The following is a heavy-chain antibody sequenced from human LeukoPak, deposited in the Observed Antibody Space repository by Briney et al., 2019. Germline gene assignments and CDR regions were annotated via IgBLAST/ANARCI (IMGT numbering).Heavy chain of an antibody. CDR3: ARDSGPGTYYIHF. D-gene: IGHD3-10*01. V-gene: IGHV1-2*06. Sequence: ASVTVSCKASGYTFTDYYIHWMRQAPGQGLEWMGRINPNSGGSNYAQKFQGRVTMTRDTSTSTAYMELSRLKSDDTAVNYCARDSGPGTYYIHFWGQGTLVTVSS. CDR1: GYTFTDYY. J-gene: IGHJ4*02. CDR2: INPNSGGS.